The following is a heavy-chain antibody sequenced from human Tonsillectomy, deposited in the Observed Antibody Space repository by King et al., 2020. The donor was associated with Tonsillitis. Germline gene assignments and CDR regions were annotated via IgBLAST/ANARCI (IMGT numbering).Heavy chain of an antibody. CDR3: ARDYHGSGSYLDY. V-gene: IGHV4-4*02. CDR1: GGSIISSKW. J-gene: IGHJ4*02. Sequence: VQLQESGPGLVKPSGTLSLTCAVSGGSIISSKWWSWVRQSPGKGLEWIGEIYHSGSTNYNPSLKSRVTISVDNSRNQFSLKLSSVTAADTAVYYCARDYHGSGSYLDYWGQGTLVTVSS. D-gene: IGHD3-10*01. CDR2: IYHSGST.